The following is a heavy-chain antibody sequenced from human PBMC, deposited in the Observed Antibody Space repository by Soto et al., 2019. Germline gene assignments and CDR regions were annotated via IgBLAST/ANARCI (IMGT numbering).Heavy chain of an antibody. CDR3: ARHLPYYYDSSGYYPFDP. V-gene: IGHV4-59*08. CDR2: IYYSGST. J-gene: IGHJ5*02. CDR1: GGSISSYY. Sequence: SETLSLTCTVSGGSISSYYWSWIRQPPGKGLEWIGYIYYSGSTNYNPSLKSRVTISVDTSKNQFSLKLSSVTAADTAVYYCARHLPYYYDSSGYYPFDPWGQGTLVTVSS. D-gene: IGHD3-22*01.